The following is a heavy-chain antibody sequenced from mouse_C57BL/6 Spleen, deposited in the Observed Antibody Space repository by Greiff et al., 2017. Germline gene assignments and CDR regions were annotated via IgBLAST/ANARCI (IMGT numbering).Heavy chain of an antibody. CDR2: IAPNSGGT. D-gene: IGHD2-1*01. CDR1: GYTFTSYW. J-gene: IGHJ2*01. V-gene: IGHV1-72*01. Sequence: QVQLQQPGAELVKPGASVKLSCKASGYTFTSYWMHWVKQRPGRGLEWIGRIAPNSGGTKYNEKFKSKATLTVDKPSSTAYMRLSSLTSEDSAVYYCARDYGNYVPFDYWGQGTTLTVSS. CDR3: ARDYGNYVPFDY.